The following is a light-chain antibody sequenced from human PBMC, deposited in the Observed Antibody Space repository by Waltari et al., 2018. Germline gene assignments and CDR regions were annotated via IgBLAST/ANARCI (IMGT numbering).Light chain of an antibody. CDR2: WAS. CDR1: QSVLYSSNNKNY. J-gene: IGKJ5*01. V-gene: IGKV4-1*01. Sequence: DIVMTQSPDSLAVFLLGRATINCKSSQSVLYSSNNKNYLAWYQQKPGQPPKLFIYWASTRESGVPDRASGSGSGTDFTITISSLQAEDVAVYYCQQYYTTPPTFGQGTRLEIK. CDR3: QQYYTTPPT.